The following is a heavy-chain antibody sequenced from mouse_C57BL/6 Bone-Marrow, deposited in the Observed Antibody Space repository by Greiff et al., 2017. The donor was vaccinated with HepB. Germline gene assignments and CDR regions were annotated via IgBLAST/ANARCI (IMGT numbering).Heavy chain of an antibody. D-gene: IGHD1-1*01. Sequence: EVQGVESGAELVRPGASVKLSCTASGFNIKDDYMHWVKQRPEQGLEWIGWIDPENGDTEYASKFQGKATITADTSSNTAYLQLSSLTSEDTAVYYCTSITTVVAPLDYWGQGTTLTVSS. V-gene: IGHV14-4*01. CDR2: IDPENGDT. CDR3: TSITTVVAPLDY. J-gene: IGHJ2*01. CDR1: GFNIKDDY.